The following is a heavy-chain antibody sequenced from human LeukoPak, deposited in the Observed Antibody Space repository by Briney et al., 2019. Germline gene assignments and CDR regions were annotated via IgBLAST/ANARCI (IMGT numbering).Heavy chain of an antibody. CDR3: AREGIAAAGTAEGY. CDR1: GGSISSYY. J-gene: IGHJ4*02. V-gene: IGHV4-4*07. CDR2: IYTSGST. D-gene: IGHD6-13*01. Sequence: PSETLSLTCTVSGGSISSYYWSWIRQPAGKGPEWIGRIYTSGSTNYNPSLKSRVTISVDTSKNQFSLKLSSVTAADTAVYYCAREGIAAAGTAEGYWGQGTLVTVSS.